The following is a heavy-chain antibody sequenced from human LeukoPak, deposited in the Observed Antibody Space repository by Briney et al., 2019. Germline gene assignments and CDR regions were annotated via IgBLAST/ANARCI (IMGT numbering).Heavy chain of an antibody. Sequence: PSETLSLTCTVSGCSISRDYWSWIRQSPGKGLEWIGYIYYSGTTSYNPSLKSRVTISLDTSKNQFSLKLSSVTAADTAVYYCARGANWGSPDYWGQGTLVTVSS. CDR3: ARGANWGSPDY. V-gene: IGHV4-59*01. D-gene: IGHD7-27*01. J-gene: IGHJ4*02. CDR2: IYYSGTT. CDR1: GCSISRDY.